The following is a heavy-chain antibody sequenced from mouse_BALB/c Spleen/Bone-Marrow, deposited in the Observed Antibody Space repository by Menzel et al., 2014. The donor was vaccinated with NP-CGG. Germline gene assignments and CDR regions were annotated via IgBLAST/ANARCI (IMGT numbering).Heavy chain of an antibody. CDR3: ARETGYAYGNFAMDY. CDR2: IRNRANGYTT. V-gene: IGHV7-3*02. J-gene: IGHJ4*01. D-gene: IGHD2-1*01. CDR1: GFTSIDYY. Sequence: EVKVEESGGGLVQPGGSLRLSREASGFTSIDYYMTWVRQPPGKALEWLGFIRNRANGYTTEYSASVKGRFTISRDISQSIFYLQMNTLRAEDSATYYCARETGYAYGNFAMDYWGQGTSVTVSS.